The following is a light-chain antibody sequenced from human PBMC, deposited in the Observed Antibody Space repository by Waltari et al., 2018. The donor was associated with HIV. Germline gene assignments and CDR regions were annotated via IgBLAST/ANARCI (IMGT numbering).Light chain of an antibody. V-gene: IGLV1-44*01. Sequence: QSVLTQPPSASGTPGQRVTISCSGSSSDIGSNTVNWYQQVPGTAPKLLIYSNAQRPSGVPDRFSGSKSGTSASLAISGLQSEDEADYFCATWDDSLNAWVFAGGTKLTVL. J-gene: IGLJ3*02. CDR1: SSDIGSNT. CDR3: ATWDDSLNAWV. CDR2: SNA.